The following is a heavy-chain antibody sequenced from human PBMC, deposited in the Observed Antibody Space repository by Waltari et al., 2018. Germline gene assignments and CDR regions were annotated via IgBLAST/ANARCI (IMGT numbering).Heavy chain of an antibody. CDR1: GFTFSGST. D-gene: IGHD6-13*01. V-gene: IGHV3-73*01. J-gene: IGHJ4*02. Sequence: EVQVVESGGGLVQPGGSLKLSCATSGFTFSGSTIHWVRQTSGKGLEWIGRIRSKPNNYAIRYTASVEGRFTISRDDSESTAYLQMSSLMTEDTAVYYCTGGAVTGTDFWGQGTLVTVSS. CDR3: TGGAVTGTDF. CDR2: IRSKPNNYAI.